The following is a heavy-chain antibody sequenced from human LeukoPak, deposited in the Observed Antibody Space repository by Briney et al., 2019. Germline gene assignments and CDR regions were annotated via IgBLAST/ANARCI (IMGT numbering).Heavy chain of an antibody. CDR3: ARGGQGDGYSADEAFDI. D-gene: IGHD5-24*01. V-gene: IGHV6-1*01. CDR2: TYYRSKWYN. CDR1: GDSVSSNSAA. Sequence: SQTLSLTCAISGDSVSSNSAAWNWIRQSPSTGLEWLGRTYYRSKWYNDYAGSVKSRITIDPDTSKNQFSLQVNSVTPEDTAVYYCARGGQGDGYSADEAFDIWGQGTMVTVSS. J-gene: IGHJ3*02.